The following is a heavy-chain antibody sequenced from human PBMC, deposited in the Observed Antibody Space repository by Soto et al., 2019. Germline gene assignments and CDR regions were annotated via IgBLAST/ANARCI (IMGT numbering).Heavy chain of an antibody. J-gene: IGHJ3*01. CDR3: AKDQGRGIPWGFYAFDF. Sequence: GGSLRLSCAASGFTFSTYAMTWVRQTPGKGLEWVAAISGSGTYSYYADSLKGRFTISRDNSKKTMYLQMNSLRAEDTAVYYCAKDQGRGIPWGFYAFDFWGQGTMVTVSS. CDR1: GFTFSTYA. D-gene: IGHD3-16*01. CDR2: ISGSGTYS. V-gene: IGHV3-23*01.